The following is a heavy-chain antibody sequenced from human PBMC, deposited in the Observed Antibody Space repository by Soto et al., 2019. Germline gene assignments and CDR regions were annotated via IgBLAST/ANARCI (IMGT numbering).Heavy chain of an antibody. CDR1: AFTFKNHW. CDR2: INGDGSFT. V-gene: IGHV3-74*01. J-gene: IGHJ4*02. CDR3: ARGGASSWLKDY. D-gene: IGHD6-13*01. Sequence: GGSLRLSCAASAFTFKNHWMHWVRQVPGKGPVWVSRINGDGSFTSYADSVKGRFTISRDNSKNTLYLQMNSLRVEDTAVYYCARGGASSWLKDYWGQGTLVTVSS.